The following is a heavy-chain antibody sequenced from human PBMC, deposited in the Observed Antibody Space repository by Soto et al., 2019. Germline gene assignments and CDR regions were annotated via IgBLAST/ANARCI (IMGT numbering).Heavy chain of an antibody. CDR3: ARRDELGFDY. CDR2: INYSGST. J-gene: IGHJ4*02. CDR1: GGSIRSSSYYY. Sequence: SETLSLTCTVSGGSIRSSSYYYWAWIRQPPGKGLKWIGSINYSGSTYYNPSLKSQVTISVDTSKNQFSLKLSYVTAADTAVYYCARRDELGFDYWGQGTLVTVSS. V-gene: IGHV4-39*01. D-gene: IGHD7-27*01.